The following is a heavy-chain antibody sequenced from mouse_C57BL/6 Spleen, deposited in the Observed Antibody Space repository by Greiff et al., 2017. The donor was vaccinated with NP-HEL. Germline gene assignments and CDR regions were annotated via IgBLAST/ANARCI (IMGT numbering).Heavy chain of an antibody. D-gene: IGHD1-1*01. CDR3: ARDYYGSSYPYYFDY. CDR1: GFTFSDYG. V-gene: IGHV5-17*01. CDR2: ISSGSSTI. J-gene: IGHJ2*01. Sequence: DVKLVESGGGLVKPGGSLKLSCAASGFTFSDYGMHWVRQAPEKGLEWVAYISSGSSTISYADTVKGRFTISRDNAKNTLFLQMTSLRSEDTAMYYCARDYYGSSYPYYFDYWGQGTTLTVSS.